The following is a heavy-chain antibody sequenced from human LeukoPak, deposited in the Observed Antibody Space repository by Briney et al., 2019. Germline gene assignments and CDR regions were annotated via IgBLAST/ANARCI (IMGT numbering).Heavy chain of an antibody. D-gene: IGHD1-26*01. Sequence: GGSLRLSCAASGFTFINYAMIWVRQAPGKGLEWVSSVSGSGDNTYYAASVKGRFTISRDNSKNTLYLQMNSLRAEDTAVYYCATEKWELREGVYFDYWGQGTLVTVSS. CDR3: ATEKWELREGVYFDY. J-gene: IGHJ4*02. V-gene: IGHV3-23*01. CDR1: GFTFINYA. CDR2: VSGSGDNT.